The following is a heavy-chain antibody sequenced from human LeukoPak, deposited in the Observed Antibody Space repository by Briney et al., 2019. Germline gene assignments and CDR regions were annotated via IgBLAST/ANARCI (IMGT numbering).Heavy chain of an antibody. CDR1: GGSISSYS. J-gene: IGHJ6*03. CDR3: ARVGYSYGYGRGDYYYYMDV. D-gene: IGHD5-18*01. V-gene: IGHV4-59*12. CDR2: IYYIGGT. Sequence: SETLSLTCTVSGGSISSYSWSWIRQPPGKGLEWIGNIYYIGGTDYNPSLKSRVTISVDTPKNQFSLKLSSVTAADTAVYYCARVGYSYGYGRGDYYYYMDVWGKGTTVTVSS.